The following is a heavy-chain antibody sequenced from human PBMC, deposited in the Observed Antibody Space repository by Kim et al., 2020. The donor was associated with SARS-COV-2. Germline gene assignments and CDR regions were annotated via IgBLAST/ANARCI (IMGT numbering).Heavy chain of an antibody. D-gene: IGHD2-2*02. V-gene: IGHV1-46*01. J-gene: IGHJ6*02. CDR1: GYTFTSYY. Sequence: ASVKVSCKASGYTFTSYYMHWVRQAPGQGLEWMGIINPSGGSTSYAQKFQGRVTMTRDTSTSTVYMELSSLRSEDTAVYYCARGEWGKYQLPYRRYYYGMDVWGQGTTVTVSS. CDR2: INPSGGST. CDR3: ARGEWGKYQLPYRRYYYGMDV.